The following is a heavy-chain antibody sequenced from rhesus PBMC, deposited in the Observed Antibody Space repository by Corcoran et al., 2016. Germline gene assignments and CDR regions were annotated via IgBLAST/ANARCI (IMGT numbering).Heavy chain of an antibody. CDR3: AKIRGSRNPDD. CDR2: IGYTGGTT. D-gene: IGHD6-25*01. J-gene: IGHJ4*01. V-gene: IGHV3S5*01. CDR1: GFTFTSYG. Sequence: EVQLVETGGGLVQPGGSLRLSCAASGFTFTSYGMSWVRQAPGKGLGWVSGIGYTGGTTDYADSVKGRFTITSDNSKNTLSLPMNSLRVEDTAVYYCAKIRGSRNPDDWGQGVPVTVSS.